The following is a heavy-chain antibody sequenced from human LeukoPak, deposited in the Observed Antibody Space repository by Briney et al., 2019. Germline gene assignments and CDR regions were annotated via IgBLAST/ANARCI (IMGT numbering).Heavy chain of an antibody. J-gene: IGHJ6*02. D-gene: IGHD2-8*01. CDR2: ISYDGSNK. Sequence: GSLILSCAASRFTFSSYAMHLVRQAPGTGLECVAVISYDGSNKYYADSVKGRFTISRDNSKNTLYLQMNSLRAEDTAVYYCARGPERTGVGTRYYYDMDVWGQGTTVTVSS. CDR3: ARGPERTGVGTRYYYDMDV. V-gene: IGHV3-30-3*01. CDR1: RFTFSSYA.